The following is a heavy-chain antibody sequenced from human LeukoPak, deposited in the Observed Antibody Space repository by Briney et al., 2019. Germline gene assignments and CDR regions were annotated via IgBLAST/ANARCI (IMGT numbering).Heavy chain of an antibody. D-gene: IGHD3-22*01. CDR3: ARLITPAYLYYYYYYGMDV. Sequence: GGSLRLSCAASGFTFDDYAIHWVRQAPGRGLEWVSLISGDGHTTYYADSVKGRFTVSRDNAKNSLYLQMNSPRAEDTAVYYCARLITPAYLYYYYYYGMDVWGQGTTVTVSS. CDR1: GFTFDDYA. V-gene: IGHV3-43*02. J-gene: IGHJ6*02. CDR2: ISGDGHTT.